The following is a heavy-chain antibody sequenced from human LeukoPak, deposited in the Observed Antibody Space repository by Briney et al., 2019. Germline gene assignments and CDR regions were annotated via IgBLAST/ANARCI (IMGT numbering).Heavy chain of an antibody. J-gene: IGHJ1*01. CDR3: ARRRYYDGSGYLE. CDR1: GDSVSRSDSY. D-gene: IGHD3-22*01. Sequence: SETLSLTCSVSGDSVSRSDSYWDWIRQPPGRGLEWIGTIYHSGRTYYSPSLKSRVTMSVDPSNNQFSLNLRSVTAADTAVYYCARRRYYDGSGYLEWGQGTLLSVSS. CDR2: IYHSGRT. V-gene: IGHV4-39*01.